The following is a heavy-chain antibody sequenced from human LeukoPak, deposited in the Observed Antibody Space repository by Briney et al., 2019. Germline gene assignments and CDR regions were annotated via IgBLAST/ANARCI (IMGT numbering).Heavy chain of an antibody. Sequence: GRSLRLSCAASGFTFSSYAMHWVRQAPGKGLEWVAVISYDGSNKYYADSVKGRFTISRDNSKNTLYLQMNSLRAEGTAVYYCARGPGYSSGWYVLSVDYWGQGTLVTVSS. CDR3: ARGPGYSSGWYVLSVDY. J-gene: IGHJ4*02. CDR2: ISYDGSNK. D-gene: IGHD6-19*01. V-gene: IGHV3-30-3*01. CDR1: GFTFSSYA.